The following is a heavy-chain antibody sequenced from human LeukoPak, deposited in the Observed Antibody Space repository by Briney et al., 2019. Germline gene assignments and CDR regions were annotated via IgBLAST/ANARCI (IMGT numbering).Heavy chain of an antibody. CDR2: INHSGST. J-gene: IGHJ4*02. CDR3: ARGRRYSSTVDY. Sequence: SETLSLTCAVYGGSFSGYYWSWIRQPPGKWLEWIGEINHSGSTNYNPSLKSRVTISVDTSKNQFSLKLSSVTAADTAVYYCARGRRYSSTVDYWGQGTLVTVSS. CDR1: GGSFSGYY. D-gene: IGHD6-13*01. V-gene: IGHV4-34*01.